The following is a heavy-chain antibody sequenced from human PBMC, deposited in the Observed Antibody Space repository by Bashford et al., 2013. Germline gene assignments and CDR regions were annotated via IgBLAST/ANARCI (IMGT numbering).Heavy chain of an antibody. D-gene: IGHD1-14*01. CDR3: GKDPRSGIYDYIDY. CDR1: GFTFSNAW. J-gene: IGHJ4*02. Sequence: HSGGSLRLSCTASGFTFSNAWMDWVRQAPGKGLEWVSAIGDSGANTYYADSVKGRFTISRDNSKNTLYLQMDSLRAEDTAVYYCGKDPRSGIYDYIDYWGQGTLVTVSS. V-gene: IGHV3-23*01. CDR2: IGDSGANT.